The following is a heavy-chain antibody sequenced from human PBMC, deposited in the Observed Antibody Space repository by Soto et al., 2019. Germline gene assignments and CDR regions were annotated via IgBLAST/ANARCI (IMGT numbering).Heavy chain of an antibody. CDR3: ARERPTVTTRLGYYYMDV. D-gene: IGHD4-17*01. Sequence: SETLSLTCTVSGGSISSGGYYWSWIRQHPGKGLEWIGYIYYSGSTYYNPSLKSRVTISVDTSKNQFSLKLSSVTAADTAVYYCARERPTVTTRLGYYYMDVWGKGTTVTVSS. CDR1: GGSISSGGYY. V-gene: IGHV4-31*03. CDR2: IYYSGST. J-gene: IGHJ6*03.